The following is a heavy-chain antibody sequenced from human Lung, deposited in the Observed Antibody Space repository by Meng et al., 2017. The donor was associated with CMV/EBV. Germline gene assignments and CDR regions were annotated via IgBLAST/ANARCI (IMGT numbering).Heavy chain of an antibody. Sequence: ASVXVFXXAYGYSFNSYIISWVRQAPGQGLEWMGWVNSYTGDTDYAQQFQERITMTTDTSTTTVYMELRSLRTDDTAAYYCARISMIRGIIITGWFDPWGQRTLVTVSS. CDR1: GYSFNSYI. D-gene: IGHD3-10*01. CDR3: ARISMIRGIIITGWFDP. J-gene: IGHJ5*02. V-gene: IGHV1-18*04. CDR2: VNSYTGDT.